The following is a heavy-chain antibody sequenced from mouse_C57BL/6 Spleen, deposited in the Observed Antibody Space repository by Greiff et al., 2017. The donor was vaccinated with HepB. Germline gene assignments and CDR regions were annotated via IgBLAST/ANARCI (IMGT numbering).Heavy chain of an antibody. Sequence: QVHVKQPGAELVKPGASVKLSCKASGYTFTSYWMHWVKQRPGQGLEWIGMIHPNSGSTNYNEKFKSKATLTVDKSSSTAYMQLSSLTSEDSAVYYCARDSSYDFDVWGTGTTVTVSS. J-gene: IGHJ1*03. CDR3: ARDSSYDFDV. CDR2: IHPNSGST. D-gene: IGHD1-1*01. V-gene: IGHV1-64*01. CDR1: GYTFTSYW.